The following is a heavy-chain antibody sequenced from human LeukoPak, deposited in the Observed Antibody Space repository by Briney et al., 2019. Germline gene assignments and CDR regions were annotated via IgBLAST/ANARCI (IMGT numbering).Heavy chain of an antibody. J-gene: IGHJ4*02. CDR2: TNHSGST. CDR3: ARERPRWLQLTYYFDY. D-gene: IGHD5-24*01. CDR1: GGSFSGYY. V-gene: IGHV4-34*01. Sequence: SETLSLTCAVYGGSFSGYYWSWIRQPPGKGLEWIGETNHSGSTNYNPSLKSRVTISVDTSKNQFSLKLSSVTAADTAVYYCARERPRWLQLTYYFDYWGQGTLVTVSS.